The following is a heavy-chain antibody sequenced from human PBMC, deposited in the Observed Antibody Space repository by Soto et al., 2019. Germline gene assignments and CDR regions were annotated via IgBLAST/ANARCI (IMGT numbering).Heavy chain of an antibody. CDR2: ISSSSSYT. D-gene: IGHD5-12*01. CDR3: ARDSGGASGYGRHFDY. CDR1: GFTFSDYY. J-gene: IGHJ4*02. Sequence: GGSLRLSCAASGFTFSDYYMSWIRQAPGKGLEWVSYISSSSSYTNYADSVKGRFTISRDNAKNSLYLQMNSLRAEDTAVYYCARDSGGASGYGRHFDYWGQGTLVTVSS. V-gene: IGHV3-11*05.